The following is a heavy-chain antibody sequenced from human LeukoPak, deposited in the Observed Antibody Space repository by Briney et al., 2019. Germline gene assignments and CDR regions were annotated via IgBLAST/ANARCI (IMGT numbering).Heavy chain of an antibody. V-gene: IGHV3-11*01. J-gene: IGHJ5*02. Sequence: PGGSLRLSCAASGFTFSDYHMSWIRQAPGKGLEWVSYISTSGSPMYYTDSVKGRFTISRDNAKSSLYLQMNSLRAEDTAVYYCARDWWWPDVAARSNWFAPWGQGTLVTVSS. CDR2: ISTSGSPM. D-gene: IGHD6-6*01. CDR1: GFTFSDYH. CDR3: ARDWWWPDVAARSNWFAP.